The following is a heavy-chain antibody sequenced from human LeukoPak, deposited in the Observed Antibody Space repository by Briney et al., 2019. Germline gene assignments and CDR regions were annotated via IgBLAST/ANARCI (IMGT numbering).Heavy chain of an antibody. V-gene: IGHV4-39*01. J-gene: IGHJ4*02. D-gene: IGHD3-10*01. CDR3: ARHAITMVRGVREYYFDY. CDR2: IYYSGST. Sequence: SETLSLTCTVSGGSISSNSYYWAWIRQPPGKGLEWIGSIYYSGSTYYNPSLKSRVTISVDTSKNQFSLKLSSVTAADTAVYYCARHAITMVRGVREYYFDYWGQGTLVTVSS. CDR1: GGSISSNSYY.